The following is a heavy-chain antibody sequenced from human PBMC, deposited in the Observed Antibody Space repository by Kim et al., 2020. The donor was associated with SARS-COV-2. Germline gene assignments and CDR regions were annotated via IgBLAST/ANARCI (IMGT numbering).Heavy chain of an antibody. V-gene: IGHV4-59*01. CDR3: ARQRAAQWNSGSYYTDAFDI. J-gene: IGHJ3*02. D-gene: IGHD3-10*01. CDR1: GGSISSYY. Sequence: SETLSLTCTVSGGSISSYYWSWIRQPPGKGLEWIGYIYYSGSTNYNPSLKSRVTISVDTSKNQFSLKLSSVTAADTAVYYCARQRAAQWNSGSYYTDAFDIWGQGTMVTVSS. CDR2: IYYSGST.